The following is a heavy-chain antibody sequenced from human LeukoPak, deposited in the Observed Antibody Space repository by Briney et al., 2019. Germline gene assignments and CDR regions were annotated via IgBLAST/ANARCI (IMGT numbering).Heavy chain of an antibody. J-gene: IGHJ4*02. CDR3: ARGSYDFWSGYRGGY. D-gene: IGHD3-3*01. CDR1: GFTFSSYW. V-gene: IGHV3-7*01. Sequence: GGSLRLSCAASGFTFSSYWMSWVRQAPGKGLGWVANIKQDGSEKYYVDSVKGRFTISRDRAKNSLYLQMNSLRAEDTDVYYCARGSYDFWSGYRGGYWGQGTLVTVSS. CDR2: IKQDGSEK.